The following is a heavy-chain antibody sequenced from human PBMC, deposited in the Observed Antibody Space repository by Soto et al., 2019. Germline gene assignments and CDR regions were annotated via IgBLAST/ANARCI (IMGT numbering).Heavy chain of an antibody. J-gene: IGHJ6*03. CDR1: GYTFSNYG. V-gene: IGHV1-18*01. CDR3: ARDLYFYGSGSPNHMDV. D-gene: IGHD3-10*01. Sequence: QVQLVQSGDEMRKPGASVKVSCQASGYTFSNYGITWVRQAPGQGLEWMGWISAHNGNSKYAQSLQGRLTLTTDTSTSTAYMELRSLRSDDTAVYYCARDLYFYGSGSPNHMDVWGKGTTVSVSS. CDR2: ISAHNGNS.